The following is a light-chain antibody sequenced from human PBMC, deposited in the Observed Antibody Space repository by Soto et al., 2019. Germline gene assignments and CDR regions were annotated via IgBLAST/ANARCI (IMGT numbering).Light chain of an antibody. CDR3: SAYAGSNTFV. CDR2: EVT. CDR1: SSDVGDNY. V-gene: IGLV2-8*01. Sequence: QSVLAQPPSASGSPGQSVTISCTGTSSDVGDNYVSWYQQHLGKAPKLIIYEVTLRPSAVPDRFSGSKSGNTASLTVSGLQADDEADYYCSAYAGSNTFVFGTGTKLTVL. J-gene: IGLJ1*01.